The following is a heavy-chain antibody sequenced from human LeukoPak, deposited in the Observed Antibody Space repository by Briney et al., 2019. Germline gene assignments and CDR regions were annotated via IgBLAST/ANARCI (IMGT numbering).Heavy chain of an antibody. CDR2: ISSSSTYI. Sequence: PGGSLRLSCAASGFIFSTYSMSWVRQAPGKGLEWVSSISSSSTYIHHADSVKGRFTISRDNAQNSLYLQMNSLRVEDTAVYYCLGAFDFWGQGTMVTVSS. J-gene: IGHJ3*01. V-gene: IGHV3-21*01. CDR3: LGAFDF. CDR1: GFIFSTYS.